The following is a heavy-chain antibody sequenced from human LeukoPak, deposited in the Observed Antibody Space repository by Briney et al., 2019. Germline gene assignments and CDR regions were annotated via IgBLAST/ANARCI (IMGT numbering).Heavy chain of an antibody. J-gene: IGHJ6*02. CDR3: AREAYGGNFPYYYYGMDV. V-gene: IGHV3-33*07. D-gene: IGHD4-23*01. Sequence: GGSLRLSCAASRFTFSRYWMSWVRQAPGKGLEWVAFIWYDGSNKYSADSVKGRFAISRDNSKNTLSLQMNNLRAEDTAVYYCAREAYGGNFPYYYYGMDVWGQGTTVTVSS. CDR2: IWYDGSNK. CDR1: RFTFSRYW.